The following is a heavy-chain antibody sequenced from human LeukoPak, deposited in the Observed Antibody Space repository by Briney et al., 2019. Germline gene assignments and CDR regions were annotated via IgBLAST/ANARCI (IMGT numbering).Heavy chain of an antibody. D-gene: IGHD4-17*01. V-gene: IGHV3-21*01. CDR2: ISSSSTYI. CDR1: GFTFSRYS. J-gene: IGHJ3*02. Sequence: PGGSLRLSCAASGFTFSRYSMNWVRQAPGKGLEWVSSISSSSTYIYYADSVKGRFTISRDNAKTSLYLQMNSLRAEDTAVYYCARDRLIYGDYGDAFVIWGQGTMVTVSS. CDR3: ARDRLIYGDYGDAFVI.